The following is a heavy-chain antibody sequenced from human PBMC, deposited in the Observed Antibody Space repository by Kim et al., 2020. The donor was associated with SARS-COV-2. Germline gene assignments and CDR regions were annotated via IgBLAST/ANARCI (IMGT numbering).Heavy chain of an antibody. Sequence: ASVKVSCKASGYTFTSYAMHWVRQAPGQRLEWMGWINAGNGNTKYSQKFQGRVTITRDTSASTAYMELSSLRSEDTAVYYCARAQWLGHRAEYFQHWGQGTLVTVSS. D-gene: IGHD6-19*01. V-gene: IGHV1-3*01. CDR1: GYTFTSYA. CDR2: INAGNGNT. CDR3: ARAQWLGHRAEYFQH. J-gene: IGHJ1*01.